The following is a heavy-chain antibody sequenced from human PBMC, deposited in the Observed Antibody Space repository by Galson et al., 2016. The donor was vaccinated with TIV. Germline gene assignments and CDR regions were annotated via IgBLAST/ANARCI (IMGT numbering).Heavy chain of an antibody. J-gene: IGHJ4*02. D-gene: IGHD4-17*01. CDR3: ARCATVTPYSFFDY. Sequence: SVKVSCKASGYTFSSYSINWVRQAPGQGLEWMGWISGYSGNTNYAQKFQGRVTMTTDPSTGTAYMELRSLRSDDTAVYYCARCATVTPYSFFDYWGQGTLVTVFS. CDR1: GYTFSSYS. CDR2: ISGYSGNT. V-gene: IGHV1-18*04.